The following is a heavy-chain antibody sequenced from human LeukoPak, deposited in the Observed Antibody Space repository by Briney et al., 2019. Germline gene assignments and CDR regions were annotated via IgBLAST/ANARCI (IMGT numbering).Heavy chain of an antibody. Sequence: GASVKVSCKASGYRFNSYYMHWVRQAPGQGLEWVGIITPVGGGTNYAQKFQGRVTMTRDTSTSTVYMDLGSLTPEDTAVYSCARGNLETTGTQHYFDSCGQGALVTVSS. V-gene: IGHV1-46*02. CDR3: ARGNLETTGTQHYFDS. CDR1: GYRFNSYY. D-gene: IGHD1-1*01. J-gene: IGHJ4*02. CDR2: ITPVGGGT.